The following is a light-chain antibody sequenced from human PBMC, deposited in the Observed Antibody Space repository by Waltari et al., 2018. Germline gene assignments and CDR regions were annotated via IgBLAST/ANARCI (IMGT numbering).Light chain of an antibody. CDR3: CSYAGSNSWV. V-gene: IGLV2-23*01. J-gene: IGLJ3*02. CDR2: EGS. CDR1: SSDVGSYNL. Sequence: QSALTQTASVSGSPGQSLTLSCTGTSSDVGSYNLVSWYQQHPGKVPKFMIYEGSERHSGVSNRFSGTKSGNTATLTISGLQAEDEADYYCCSYAGSNSWVFGGGTKLTVV.